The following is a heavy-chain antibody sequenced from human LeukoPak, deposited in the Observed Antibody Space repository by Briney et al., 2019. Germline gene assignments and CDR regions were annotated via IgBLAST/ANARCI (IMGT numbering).Heavy chain of an antibody. V-gene: IGHV1-2*02. CDR1: GYTFTGYY. CDR2: INPNSGGT. D-gene: IGHD3-22*01. CDR3: ARDSPYYYDSSGRNDAFDI. J-gene: IGHJ3*02. Sequence: GASVKVSCKASGYTFTGYYMHWVRQAPGQGLEWMGWINPNSGGTNYAQKFQGRVTMTRDTSISAAYMELRSLRSDDTAVYYCARDSPYYYDSSGRNDAFDIWGQGTMVTVSS.